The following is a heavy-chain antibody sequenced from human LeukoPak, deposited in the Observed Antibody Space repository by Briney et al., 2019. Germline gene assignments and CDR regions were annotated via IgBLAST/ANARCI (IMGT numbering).Heavy chain of an antibody. CDR3: ARCYYGSDYGMDV. V-gene: IGHV3-11*03. D-gene: IGHD3-10*01. CDR2: ISSSSTYT. J-gene: IGHJ6*02. Sequence: GGSLRLSCAASGFTFTDYYMSWIRQAPGKGLEWVSYISSSSTYTSYADSVKGRFTISRDNAKNSLYLQMNSLRAEDTAVYYCARCYYGSDYGMDVWGQGTTVTVSS. CDR1: GFTFTDYY.